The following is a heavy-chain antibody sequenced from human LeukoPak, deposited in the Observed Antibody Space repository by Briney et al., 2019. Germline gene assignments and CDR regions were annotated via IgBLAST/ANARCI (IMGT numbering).Heavy chain of an antibody. V-gene: IGHV3-7*03. D-gene: IGHD5-18*01. CDR3: ARDGYPFYGYRLLGYYYYGMDV. CDR2: IKQDGSGK. CDR1: GFTFGSYW. J-gene: IGHJ6*02. Sequence: GGSLRLSCAASGFTFGSYWMSWVRQAPGKGLEWVANIKQDGSGKYYVDSVKGRFTISRDNAKNSLYLQMNSLRAEDTAVYYCARDGYPFYGYRLLGYYYYGMDVWGQGTTVTVSS.